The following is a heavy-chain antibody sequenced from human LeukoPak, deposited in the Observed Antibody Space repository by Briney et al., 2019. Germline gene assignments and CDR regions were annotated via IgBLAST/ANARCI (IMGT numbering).Heavy chain of an antibody. J-gene: IGHJ4*02. CDR3: TRVTYYYDNSGYFHFDS. Sequence: GGSLRLSCAASGFTFNNYEVNWVRQAPGKGLEWVSFIRRKAHGGTTEYAASVKGRFSSSRDDSKSIAYLQMNSLKTEDTAVYFCTRVTYYYDNSGYFHFDSWGQGSLVTVSS. D-gene: IGHD3-22*01. V-gene: IGHV3-49*04. CDR2: IRRKAHGGTT. CDR1: GFTFNNYE.